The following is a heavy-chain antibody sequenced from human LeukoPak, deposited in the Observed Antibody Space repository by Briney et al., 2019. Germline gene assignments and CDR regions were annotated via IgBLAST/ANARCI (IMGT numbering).Heavy chain of an antibody. CDR2: ISGGGDST. V-gene: IGHV3-23*01. D-gene: IGHD3-3*01. J-gene: IGHJ6*02. Sequence: GGSLRLSCAAAGFTFSSHALSWVRQAPGKGLEWVSTISGGGDSTYYADSVKGRFTFSRDNSKNTLYLQMNSLRAEDTAVYYCTRSSATLGTWGGYSLDYFGMDVWGQGTTVAVSS. CDR1: GFTFSSHA. CDR3: TRSSATLGTWGGYSLDYFGMDV.